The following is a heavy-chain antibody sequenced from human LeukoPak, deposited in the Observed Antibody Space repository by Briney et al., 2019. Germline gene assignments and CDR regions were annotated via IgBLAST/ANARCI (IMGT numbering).Heavy chain of an antibody. CDR2: IWYDGSNK. CDR1: GFTFSSYG. V-gene: IGHV3-33*01. D-gene: IGHD1-26*01. CDR3: ARDGGRLYYFDY. J-gene: IGHJ4*02. Sequence: GGSLRLSCAASGFTFSSYGMHWVRQAPGKGLEWVAVIWYDGSNKLYADSVRGRFTISRDNSENMLSLQMDSPRAEDTAVYYCARDGGRLYYFDYWGQGTLVTVSS.